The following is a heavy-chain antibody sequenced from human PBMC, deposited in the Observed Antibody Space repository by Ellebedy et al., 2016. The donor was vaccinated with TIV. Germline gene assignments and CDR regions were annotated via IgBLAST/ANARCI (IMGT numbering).Heavy chain of an antibody. D-gene: IGHD6-19*01. CDR2: INSGGTII. Sequence: GESLKISCAASGFTFSNYYMNWNRLAPGKGLEWISYINSGGTIIYYADSVKGRFTISRDNAKNSLYLQMHSLRAEDTAFYYCARPPAAVAGQDYWGQGTPVTVSS. V-gene: IGHV3-11*01. J-gene: IGHJ4*02. CDR1: GFTFSNYY. CDR3: ARPPAAVAGQDY.